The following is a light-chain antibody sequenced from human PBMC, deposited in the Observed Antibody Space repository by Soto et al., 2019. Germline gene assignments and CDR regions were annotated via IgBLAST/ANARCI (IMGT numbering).Light chain of an antibody. CDR2: GES. CDR1: QSVSSGY. CDR3: QQYGISQNT. V-gene: IGKV3-20*01. J-gene: IGKJ2*01. Sequence: ETVRTQSPGTLSLSPGERATLSCRASQSVSSGYLAWYQQKPGQAPRLLIFGESNRATGIPDRFTGSGSGTDFTLTISRLEPEDFAVYYCQQYGISQNTFGQGTKLEIK.